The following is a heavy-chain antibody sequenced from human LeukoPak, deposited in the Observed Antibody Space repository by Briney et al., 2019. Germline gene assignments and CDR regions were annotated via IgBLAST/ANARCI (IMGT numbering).Heavy chain of an antibody. J-gene: IGHJ6*02. CDR2: IKQDGSEK. V-gene: IGHV3-7*01. CDR3: ARDRAAAEYYYYYYGMDV. Sequence: PGGSLRLSRAASGFTFSSYWMSWVRQAPGKGLEWVANIKQDGSEKYYVDSVKGRFTISRDNAKNSLYLQMNSLRAEDTAVYYCARDRAAAEYYYYYYGMDVWGQGTTVTVSS. D-gene: IGHD6-13*01. CDR1: GFTFSSYW.